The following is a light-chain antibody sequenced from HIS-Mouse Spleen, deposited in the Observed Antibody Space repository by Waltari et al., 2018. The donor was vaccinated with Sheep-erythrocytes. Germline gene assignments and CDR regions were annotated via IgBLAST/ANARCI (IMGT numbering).Light chain of an antibody. CDR1: KLGDKYA. Sequence: PPSVYVSPGQTASITCSGDKLGDKYACWYQQKPGKAPKLLIYDASSLESGVPSRFSGSGSGTDFTLTISSLQPEDFATYYCQQFNSYLYTFGQGTMLEIK. CDR3: QQFNSYLYT. J-gene: IGKJ2*01. V-gene: IGKV1-13*02. CDR2: DAS.